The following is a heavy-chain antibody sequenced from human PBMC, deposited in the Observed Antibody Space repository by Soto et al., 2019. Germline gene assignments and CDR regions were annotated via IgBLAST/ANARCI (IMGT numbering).Heavy chain of an antibody. V-gene: IGHV3-30*02. CDR1: GFTFSSYG. CDR3: AKDRLPRWTLGYYGKDV. Sequence: GGSLRLYCAESGFTFSSYGMHWVRQVPGKXLGWVEVIPYDGSNKYYADCVRGRFTISRDNSKNTMYLQLNSLRAENMAVCNCAKDRLPRWTLGYYGKDVWGEGTTVTVSS. D-gene: IGHD4-17*01. CDR2: IPYDGSNK. J-gene: IGHJ6*04.